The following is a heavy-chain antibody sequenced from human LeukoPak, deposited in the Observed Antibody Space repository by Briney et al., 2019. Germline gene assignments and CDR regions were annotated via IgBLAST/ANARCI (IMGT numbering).Heavy chain of an antibody. CDR2: ISLDGNIT. J-gene: IGHJ4*02. D-gene: IGHD2-15*01. V-gene: IGHV3-74*01. Sequence: GGSLRLSCAASGFTLSSYWLHWARQAPGEGLVWVSQISLDGNITPYADSVKGRFTISRDNSKNTLYLQINALKAEDTAVYYCARGCSAVRCPADYWGQGSLVTVSS. CDR1: GFTLSSYW. CDR3: ARGCSAVRCPADY.